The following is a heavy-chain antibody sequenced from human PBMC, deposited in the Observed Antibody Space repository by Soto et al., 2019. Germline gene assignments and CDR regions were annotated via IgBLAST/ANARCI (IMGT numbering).Heavy chain of an antibody. CDR1: GGTFSSYA. V-gene: IGHV1-69*01. D-gene: IGHD3-16*01. CDR3: ARVVSDYGDYPFDY. CDR2: IIPIFGTA. Sequence: QVQLVQSGAEVKKPGSSVKVSCKASGGTFSSYAISWVRQAPGQGLEWMGGIIPIFGTANYAQKFQGRVTITADESTSTADMELSSLRSEDTAVYYCARVVSDYGDYPFDYWGQGTLVTVSS. J-gene: IGHJ4*02.